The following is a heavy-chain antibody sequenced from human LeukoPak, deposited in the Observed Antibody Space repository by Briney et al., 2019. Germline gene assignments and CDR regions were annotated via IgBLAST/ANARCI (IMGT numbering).Heavy chain of an antibody. V-gene: IGHV4-39*07. CDR1: GGSISNSSYY. Sequence: PSETLFLTCTVSGGSISNSSYYWGWIRQPPGKGLEWIGSIYYSGSTYYNPSLKSRVTISVDTSKNQSSLKLSSVTAADTAVYYCARHPHPDELLWFGELFPYWGQGTLVTVSS. CDR2: IYYSGST. J-gene: IGHJ4*02. D-gene: IGHD3-10*01. CDR3: ARHPHPDELLWFGELFPY.